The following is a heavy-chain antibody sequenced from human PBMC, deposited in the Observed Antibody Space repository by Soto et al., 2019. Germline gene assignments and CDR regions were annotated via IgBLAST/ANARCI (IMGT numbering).Heavy chain of an antibody. CDR1: VGSISTGAYY. Sequence: SDTLSLTCTVSVGSISTGAYYWGWIRQVPGKGLEWIGYTYFIGSTYYNPSLTSRVTILVDTSKNQFSLNLSSVTAADTAVYHCPAAHLADNNTGFDPLGQG. V-gene: IGHV4-31*03. D-gene: IGHD2-2*02. CDR3: PAAHLADNNTGFDP. CDR2: TYFIGST. J-gene: IGHJ5*02.